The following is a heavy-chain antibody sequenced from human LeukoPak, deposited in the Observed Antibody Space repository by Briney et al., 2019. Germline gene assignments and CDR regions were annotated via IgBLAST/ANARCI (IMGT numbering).Heavy chain of an antibody. CDR1: GGSVSSGSYY. Sequence: SETLSLTCIVSGGSVSSGSYYWSWIRQPPGKGLEWIGYIYYSGSTNYNPSLKSRVTISVDTSKNQFSLKLSSVTAADTAVYYCARRGVEWLTLIDYWGQGTLVTVSS. D-gene: IGHD3-3*01. CDR3: ARRGVEWLTLIDY. J-gene: IGHJ4*02. V-gene: IGHV4-61*01. CDR2: IYYSGST.